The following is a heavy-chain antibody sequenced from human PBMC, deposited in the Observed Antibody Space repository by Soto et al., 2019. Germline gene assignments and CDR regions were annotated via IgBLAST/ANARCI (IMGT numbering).Heavy chain of an antibody. CDR3: ARERVAVAGNYLYYSGMDV. V-gene: IGHV1-2*02. Sequence: GASVKVSCKASGYTFTDYYMYWVRQAPGQGLEWMGWMNPNSGGTKYAQKFQGRVTMTRDTSISTAYMEVSRLRYDDTAVYYCARERVAVAGNYLYYSGMDVWGLGTTVTV. J-gene: IGHJ6*02. CDR2: MNPNSGGT. CDR1: GYTFTDYY. D-gene: IGHD6-13*01.